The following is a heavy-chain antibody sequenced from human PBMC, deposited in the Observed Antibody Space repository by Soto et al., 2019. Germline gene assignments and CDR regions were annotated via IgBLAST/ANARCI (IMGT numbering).Heavy chain of an antibody. CDR3: AKIVGYGDTFDY. CDR1: GFTFSSYG. J-gene: IGHJ4*02. V-gene: IGHV3-30*18. D-gene: IGHD4-17*01. CDR2: ISYDGSNK. Sequence: GGSLRLSCAASGFTFSSYGMHWVRQAPGKGLEWVAVISYDGSNKYYADSVKGRFTISRDNSKNTLYLQMNSLRAEDTAVYYCAKIVGYGDTFDYWGQGTLVTVSS.